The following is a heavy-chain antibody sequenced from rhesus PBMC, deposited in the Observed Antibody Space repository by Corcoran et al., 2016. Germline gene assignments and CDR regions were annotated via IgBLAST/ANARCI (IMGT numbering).Heavy chain of an antibody. Sequence: QVQLQESGPGLVKPSETLSLTCAVSGYSISICYYWGWIRRPPGKGLVYIGYISGSSGSTYYNPSLKSRVTISKDTSKNQFSLKLSSVTAADTTVYYCARGGWGDFDYWGQGVLVTVSS. V-gene: IGHV4-99*02. J-gene: IGHJ4*01. CDR2: ISGSSGST. CDR1: GYSISICYY. D-gene: IGHD3-34*01. CDR3: ARGGWGDFDY.